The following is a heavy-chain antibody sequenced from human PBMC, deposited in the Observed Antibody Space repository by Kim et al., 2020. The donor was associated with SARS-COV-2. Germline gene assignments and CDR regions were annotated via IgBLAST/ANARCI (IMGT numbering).Heavy chain of an antibody. CDR1: GGSISSYY. V-gene: IGHV4-59*08. D-gene: IGHD6-25*01. CDR2: IYYSGST. Sequence: SETLSLTCTVSGGSISSYYWSWIRQPPGKGLEWIGYIYYSGSTNYNPSLKSRVTISVDTSKNNFSLKLSSVTAADTAAYYCARTKEGIAAMVFYHSYGM. J-gene: IGHJ6*01. CDR3: ARTKEGIAAMVFYHSYGM.